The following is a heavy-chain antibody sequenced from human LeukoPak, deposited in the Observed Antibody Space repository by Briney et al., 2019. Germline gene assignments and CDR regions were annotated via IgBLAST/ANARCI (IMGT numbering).Heavy chain of an antibody. CDR3: ARWYNWNDHYYFDY. D-gene: IGHD1-20*01. J-gene: IGHJ4*02. CDR1: GGSFSSYY. CDR2: IYYSGST. V-gene: IGHV4-59*08. Sequence: PSETLSLTCAVYGGSFSSYYWSWIRQPPGKGLEWIGYIYYSGSTNYNPSLKSRVTISVDTSKNQFSLKLSSVTAADTAVYYCARWYNWNDHYYFDYWGQGTLVTVSS.